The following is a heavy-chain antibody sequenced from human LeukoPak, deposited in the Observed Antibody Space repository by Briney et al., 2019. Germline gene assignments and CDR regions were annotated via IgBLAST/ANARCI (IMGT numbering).Heavy chain of an antibody. D-gene: IGHD5-18*01. J-gene: IGHJ4*02. CDR2: VDPEDGET. V-gene: IGHV1-69-2*01. CDR3: ATSSGYSYGAIDY. Sequence: ATVKISCKVSGYTFTDYYMHWVQQAPGKGLEWMGLVDPEDGETIYAEKFQGRVTITADTSTETAYMELSSLRSEDTAVYYCATSSGYSYGAIDYWGQGTLVTVSS. CDR1: GYTFTDYY.